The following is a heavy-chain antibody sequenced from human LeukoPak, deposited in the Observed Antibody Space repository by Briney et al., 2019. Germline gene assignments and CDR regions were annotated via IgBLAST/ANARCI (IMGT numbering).Heavy chain of an antibody. CDR1: GFTFSSYG. D-gene: IGHD3-22*01. V-gene: IGHV3-30*03. Sequence: GRSLRLSCAASGFTFSSYGMHWVRQAPGKGLEWVAVISYDGSNKYYADSVKGRFTISRDNSKNTLYLQMNSLRAEDTAVYYCARALNYYDNSGLIYWGQGTLVTVSS. J-gene: IGHJ4*02. CDR3: ARALNYYDNSGLIY. CDR2: ISYDGSNK.